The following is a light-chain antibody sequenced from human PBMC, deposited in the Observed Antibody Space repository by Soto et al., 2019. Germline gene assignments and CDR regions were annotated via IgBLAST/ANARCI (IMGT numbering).Light chain of an antibody. J-gene: IGKJ5*01. CDR1: QDVSNW. CDR3: QQANSSPS. V-gene: IGKV1-12*02. Sequence: DIQMTQSPSSLSASVGHSVTIGFRASQDVSNWLAWYQQKPGKAPKLLISGASRLQSGVPSRFSGSGSGTDFSLTISRLQTEDFATYFCQQANSSPSFGQGTRLEIK. CDR2: GAS.